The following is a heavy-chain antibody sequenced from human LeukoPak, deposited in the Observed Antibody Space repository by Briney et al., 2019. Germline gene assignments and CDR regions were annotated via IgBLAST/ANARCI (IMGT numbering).Heavy chain of an antibody. Sequence: PSETLSLTCTVSDYSISSGFYWGWIRQPPGKGLKWIGSIYHSGSTYYNPSLKSRVTISVDTSKNQFSLKLSSVTAADTAVYYCARSNPSKNYYTDVWGKGTTVTVSS. CDR1: DYSISSGFY. D-gene: IGHD1-14*01. CDR3: ARSNPSKNYYTDV. V-gene: IGHV4-38-2*02. CDR2: IYHSGST. J-gene: IGHJ6*03.